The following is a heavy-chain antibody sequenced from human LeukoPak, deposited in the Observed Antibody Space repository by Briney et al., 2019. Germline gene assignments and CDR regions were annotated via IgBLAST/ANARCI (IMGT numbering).Heavy chain of an antibody. CDR1: GFTFSSYS. V-gene: IGHV3-21*01. CDR2: ISSSSSYI. Sequence: GGSLRLSCAASGFTFSSYSMNWVRQAPGKGLEWVSSISSSSSYIYYADSVKGRFTISRDNAKNSLYLQMNSLRAEDTAVYYCARVAGIVGAASRYMDDWGKGTTVTVSS. CDR3: ARVAGIVGAASRYMDD. J-gene: IGHJ6*03. D-gene: IGHD1-26*01.